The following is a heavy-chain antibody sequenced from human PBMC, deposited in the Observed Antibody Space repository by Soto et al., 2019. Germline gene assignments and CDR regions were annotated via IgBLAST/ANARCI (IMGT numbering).Heavy chain of an antibody. D-gene: IGHD1-26*01. CDR2: ISAYNGNT. J-gene: IGHJ6*02. V-gene: IGHV1-18*01. CDR1: GYTFTSYG. Sequence: QVQLVQSGAEVKKPGASVKVSCKASGYTFTSYGISWVRQAPGQGLEWMGWISAYNGNTNYAQKRQGRVTMTTDTSTSTAYMELRSLRSDDTAVFYCARVFRGAGNYYYGMDVWGQGTTVTVSS. CDR3: ARVFRGAGNYYYGMDV.